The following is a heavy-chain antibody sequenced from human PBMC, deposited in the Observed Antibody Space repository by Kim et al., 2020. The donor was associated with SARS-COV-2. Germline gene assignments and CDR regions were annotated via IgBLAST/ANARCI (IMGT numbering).Heavy chain of an antibody. D-gene: IGHD6-13*01. CDR1: GFTFSSYC. Sequence: GGSLRLSCATSGFTFSSYCMTWVRQAPGKGLEWVANIKQDGSGKSYADSVKGRFTISRDNAKNSLYLQMNSLRAEDTAVYYCARLGSSSWHFDYWGQGTLVTVSS. J-gene: IGHJ4*02. CDR2: IKQDGSGK. CDR3: ARLGSSSWHFDY. V-gene: IGHV3-7*01.